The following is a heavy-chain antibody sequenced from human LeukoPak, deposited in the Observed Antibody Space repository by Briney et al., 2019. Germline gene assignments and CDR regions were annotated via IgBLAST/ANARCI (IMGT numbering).Heavy chain of an antibody. CDR2: IYYSGST. V-gene: IGHV4-30-4*01. D-gene: IGHD3-9*01. CDR3: ERGNTYYDILTGYYPFDY. Sequence: PSQTLSLTCTVSGGSISSGDYYWSWIRQPPGKGLEWIGYIYYSGSTYYNPSLKSRVTISVDTSKNQFSLKLSSVTAADTAVYYCERGNTYYDILTGYYPFDYWGQGTPVTVSS. CDR1: GGSISSGDYY. J-gene: IGHJ4*02.